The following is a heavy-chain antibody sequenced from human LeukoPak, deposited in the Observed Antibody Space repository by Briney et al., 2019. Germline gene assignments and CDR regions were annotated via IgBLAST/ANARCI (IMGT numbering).Heavy chain of an antibody. D-gene: IGHD6-13*01. Sequence: GASVKVSCKASGYTLTSYYMHWVRQAPGQGLEWMGIINPSGGSTSYAQKFQGRVTMTRDTSTSTAYMELSRLRSDDTAVYYCARDRSAAAGTGSWFDPWGQGTLVTVSS. V-gene: IGHV1-46*01. J-gene: IGHJ5*02. CDR2: INPSGGST. CDR1: GYTLTSYY. CDR3: ARDRSAAAGTGSWFDP.